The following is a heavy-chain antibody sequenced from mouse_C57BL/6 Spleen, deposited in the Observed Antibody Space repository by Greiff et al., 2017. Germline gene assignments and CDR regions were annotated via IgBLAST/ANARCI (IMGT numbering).Heavy chain of an antibody. CDR3: ARSDYYSNYFFFAY. Sequence: EVKLQESGAELVKPGASVKLSCTASGFNIKDYYMHWVKQRTEQGLEWIGRIDPEDGETKYAPQFQGKATITADTSSNTAYLQLSSLTSEDTAVYYCARSDYYSNYFFFAYWGQGTLVTVSA. CDR1: GFNIKDYY. CDR2: IDPEDGET. D-gene: IGHD2-5*01. J-gene: IGHJ3*01. V-gene: IGHV14-2*01.